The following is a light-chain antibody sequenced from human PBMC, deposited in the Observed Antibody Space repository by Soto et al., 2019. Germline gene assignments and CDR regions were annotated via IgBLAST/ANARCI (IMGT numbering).Light chain of an antibody. J-gene: IGKJ3*01. Sequence: EIVLTQSPGTMSLSPGERATLSCRVSQSFSSSYLAWYQQKPGQAPRLLIYGASSRDTCIPDRFSGSGSGTDFTLTISRLEPEDFAVYYCEPYGSSPLTFGPGNKVDI. CDR2: GAS. V-gene: IGKV3-20*01. CDR3: EPYGSSPLT. CDR1: QSFSSSY.